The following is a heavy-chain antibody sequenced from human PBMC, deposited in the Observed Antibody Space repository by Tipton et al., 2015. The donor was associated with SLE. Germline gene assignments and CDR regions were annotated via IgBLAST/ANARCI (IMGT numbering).Heavy chain of an antibody. CDR2: INHSGST. CDR3: ARGPRASIAARKAFDI. V-gene: IGHV4-34*01. CDR1: GGSFSGYY. Sequence: TLSLTCAVYGGSFSGYYWSWIRQPPGKGLEWIGEINHSGSTNYNPSLKSRVTISVDTSKNQFSLKLSSVTAADTAVYYCARGPRASIAARKAFDIWGQGTMVTDSS. D-gene: IGHD6-6*01. J-gene: IGHJ3*02.